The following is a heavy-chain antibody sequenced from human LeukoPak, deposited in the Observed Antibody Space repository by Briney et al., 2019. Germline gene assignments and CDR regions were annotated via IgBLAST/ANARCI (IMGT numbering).Heavy chain of an antibody. V-gene: IGHV3-7*01. D-gene: IGHD2-15*01. J-gene: IGHJ4*02. CDR1: GLTSGSYW. CDR2: IKQDGSQK. Sequence: GGSLRLSCAASGLTSGSYWMNWVRQAPGKGLEWVAIIKQDGSQKFYLDSVRGRFTISTDTANNSLYLLMNSLRAEDTAVYYCARASLSSLLTFDYWGQGTLVTVSS. CDR3: ARASLSSLLTFDY.